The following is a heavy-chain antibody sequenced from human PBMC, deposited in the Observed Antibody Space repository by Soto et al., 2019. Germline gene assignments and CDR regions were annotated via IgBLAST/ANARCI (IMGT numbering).Heavy chain of an antibody. V-gene: IGHV1-69*13. Sequence: SVKVYCKASGGTFSSYAISWVRQAPGQGLEWMGGIIPIFGTANYAQKFQGRVTITADESTSTAYMELSSLRSEDTAVYYCARDSGLNYVYGDYVHQPLDYWCQGTLGTLSS. CDR3: ARDSGLNYVYGDYVHQPLDY. D-gene: IGHD4-17*01. CDR1: GGTFSSYA. J-gene: IGHJ4*02. CDR2: IIPIFGTA.